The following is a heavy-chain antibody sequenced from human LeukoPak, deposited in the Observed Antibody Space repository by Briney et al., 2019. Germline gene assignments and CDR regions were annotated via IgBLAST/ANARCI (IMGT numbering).Heavy chain of an antibody. Sequence: TSETLSLTCTVSGYSISSSYYWDWIRQPPGKGLEWIGSIYYGGSTYYNPSLKSRVTISIDTSKNQFSLKLRSVTAADTAVYYCARGVWGERTNWFDPWGQGTLVTVSS. D-gene: IGHD3-16*01. J-gene: IGHJ5*02. CDR2: IYYGGST. CDR3: ARGVWGERTNWFDP. V-gene: IGHV4-38-2*02. CDR1: GYSISSSYY.